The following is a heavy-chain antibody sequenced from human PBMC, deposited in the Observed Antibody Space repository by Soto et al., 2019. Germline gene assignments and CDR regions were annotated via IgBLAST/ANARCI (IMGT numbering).Heavy chain of an antibody. J-gene: IGHJ3*02. CDR3: ARDVWYDSSGYYYVNDAFTI. V-gene: IGHV3-48*03. Sequence: PGGALRGSCAASGFTFISYEMNWVRQAPGKGLEWVSYISSSGSTIYYADSVKGRFTISRDNAKNSLYLQMNSLRAEDTAVYYCARDVWYDSSGYYYVNDAFTIWGQGTMVTVS. CDR2: ISSSGSTI. D-gene: IGHD3-22*01. CDR1: GFTFISYE.